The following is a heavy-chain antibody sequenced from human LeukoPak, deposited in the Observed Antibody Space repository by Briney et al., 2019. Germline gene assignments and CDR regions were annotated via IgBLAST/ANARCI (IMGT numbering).Heavy chain of an antibody. J-gene: IGHJ5*02. CDR3: ARGRIRFLRGNWFDP. V-gene: IGHV1-69*05. D-gene: IGHD3-3*01. CDR2: IIPIFGTA. CDR1: GGTFSSYA. Sequence: SVKVSCKASGGTFSSYAISWVRQAPGQGLEWMGGIIPIFGTANYAQKFQGRVTITRNTSISTAYMELSSLRSEDTAVYYCARGRIRFLRGNWFDPWGQGTLVTVSS.